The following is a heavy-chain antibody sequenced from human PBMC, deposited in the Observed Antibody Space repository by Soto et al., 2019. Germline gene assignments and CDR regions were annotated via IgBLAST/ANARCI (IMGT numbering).Heavy chain of an antibody. CDR2: ISSSGSTI. J-gene: IGHJ6*02. CDR3: ARLFRFGSGSYDYYYYYGMDV. V-gene: IGHV3-48*03. CDR1: GFTFSSYA. D-gene: IGHD3-10*01. Sequence: VQLVESGGGVVQPGRSLRLSCAASGFTFSSYAMHWVRQAPGKGLEWVSYISSSGSTIYYADSVKGRFTISRDNAKNSLYLQMNSLRAEDTAVYYCARLFRFGSGSYDYYYYYGMDVWGQGTTVTVSS.